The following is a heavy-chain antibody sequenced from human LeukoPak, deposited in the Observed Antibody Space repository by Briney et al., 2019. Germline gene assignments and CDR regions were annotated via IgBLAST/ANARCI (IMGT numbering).Heavy chain of an antibody. D-gene: IGHD6-19*01. CDR3: AKILYSSGWYPVSDFDY. V-gene: IGHV3-30*02. CDR1: GFTFSSYG. J-gene: IGHJ4*02. CDR2: IRYDGSNK. Sequence: GGSLRLSCAASGFTFSSYGMHWVRQAPGKGLEWVAFIRYDGSNKCYADSVKGRFTISRDNSKNTLYLQMNSLRAEDTAVYYCAKILYSSGWYPVSDFDYWGQGTLVTVSS.